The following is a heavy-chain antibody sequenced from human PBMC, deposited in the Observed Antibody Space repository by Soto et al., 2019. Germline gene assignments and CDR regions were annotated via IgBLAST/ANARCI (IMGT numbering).Heavy chain of an antibody. V-gene: IGHV4-31*03. J-gene: IGHJ6*02. CDR1: GGSISSGGYY. D-gene: IGHD6-13*01. Sequence: PSETLSLTCTVSGGSISSGGYYWSWIRQHPGKGLEWIGYIYYSGSTYYNPSLKSRVTISVDTSKNQFSLKLSSVTAADTAVYYCARSLSIAAAGPGPYYYYYGMDVWGQGTTVTVSS. CDR2: IYYSGST. CDR3: ARSLSIAAAGPGPYYYYYGMDV.